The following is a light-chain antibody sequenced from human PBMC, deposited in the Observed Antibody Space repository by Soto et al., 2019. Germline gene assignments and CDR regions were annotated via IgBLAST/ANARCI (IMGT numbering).Light chain of an antibody. CDR3: AAWDDSRNGLYV. V-gene: IGLV1-44*01. CDR2: STN. Sequence: QSVLSQPPSASGTPGQSVTISCSGSTSNIGSKTVSWYQQLPGTAPKLLIYSTNQRTSGVPDRFSGSKSGTSASLTISGLQYEDEADYYCAAWDDSRNGLYVFGTGTKLTVL. CDR1: TSNIGSKT. J-gene: IGLJ1*01.